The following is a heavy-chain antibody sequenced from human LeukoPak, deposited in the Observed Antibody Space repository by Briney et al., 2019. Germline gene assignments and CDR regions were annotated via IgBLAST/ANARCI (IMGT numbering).Heavy chain of an antibody. CDR3: ARVRDYGDYIDAFDI. V-gene: IGHV3-21*01. CDR1: GFTFSSYS. D-gene: IGHD4-17*01. Sequence: GGSPRLSCGASGFTFSSYSMNWVRQAPGKGLEWVSSISTSSSYIYYADSVKGRFTISRDNAENSLYLQMNSLRAEDTAVYYCARVRDYGDYIDAFDIWGQGTMVTVSS. CDR2: ISTSSSYI. J-gene: IGHJ3*02.